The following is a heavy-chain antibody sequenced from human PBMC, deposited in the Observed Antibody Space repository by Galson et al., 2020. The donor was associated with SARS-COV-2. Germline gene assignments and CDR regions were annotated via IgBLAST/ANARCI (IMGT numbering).Heavy chain of an antibody. Sequence: SGPTLVKPTQTLTLTCTFSGFSLSTSGMCVSWIRQPPGKALEWPALIDWDADKSYRTSLKTRLTISKDTSKNQVVLTMTNMDPVDTATYYCARIQGYSSSWPSFDYWGQGTLVTVSS. D-gene: IGHD6-13*01. CDR3: ARIQGYSSSWPSFDY. CDR1: GFSLSTSGMC. J-gene: IGHJ4*02. CDR2: IDWDADK. V-gene: IGHV2-70*01.